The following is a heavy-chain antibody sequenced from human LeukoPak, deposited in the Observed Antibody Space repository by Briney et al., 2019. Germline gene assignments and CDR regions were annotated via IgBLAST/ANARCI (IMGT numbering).Heavy chain of an antibody. CDR1: GYTFTSFG. V-gene: IGHV1-18*01. J-gene: IGHJ4*02. CDR3: ARRIPAAMSFDY. D-gene: IGHD2-2*01. Sequence: ASVKVSCKASGYTFTSFGISWVRQAPGQGLEWMGWISAYNGNTNYAQKLQGRVTMTTDTSTSTAYMELRSLRSDDTAVYYCARRIPAAMSFDYWGQGTLVTVSS. CDR2: ISAYNGNT.